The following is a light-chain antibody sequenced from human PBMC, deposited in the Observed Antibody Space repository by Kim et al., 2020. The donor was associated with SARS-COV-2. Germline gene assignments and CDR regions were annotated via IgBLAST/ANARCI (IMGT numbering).Light chain of an antibody. J-gene: IGLJ3*02. CDR3: SSYTRSSTRV. Sequence: GQSVTISCTGTSSDVGGYNFVSWYRQHPGKAPKLLIYDVNNRPSGVSNRCSGSKSGNTASLTISGLLAEDEADYFCSSYTRSSTRVFGGGTKVTVL. CDR2: DVN. CDR1: SSDVGGYNF. V-gene: IGLV2-14*04.